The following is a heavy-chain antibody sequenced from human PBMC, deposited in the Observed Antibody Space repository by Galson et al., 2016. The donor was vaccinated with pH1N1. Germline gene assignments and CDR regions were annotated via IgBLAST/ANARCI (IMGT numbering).Heavy chain of an antibody. D-gene: IGHD3-10*01. Sequence: QSGAEVKKPGESLKISCKASGYSFIVHYMHWVRQAPGHGLEWMGWINPNSGDTKYAQNFQGRVTLTRDTSINTAYMELSSLASDDTAVYYCATGSGNSWFDPCGQGTLVTVSS. CDR3: ATGSGNSWFDP. CDR2: INPNSGDT. V-gene: IGHV1-2*02. J-gene: IGHJ5*02. CDR1: GYSFIVHY.